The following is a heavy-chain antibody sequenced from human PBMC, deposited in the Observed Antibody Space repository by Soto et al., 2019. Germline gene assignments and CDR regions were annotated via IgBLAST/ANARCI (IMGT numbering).Heavy chain of an antibody. Sequence: QVQLVQSGAEVKKPGSSVKVSCKASGGTFSSYTISWVRQAPGQGLEWMGRIIPILGIAHYAQKFKGRVTIPADKSTSTAYMELSRQSSEVTAVYYCASGPHYYDSRGRDDYLGQGTLVTGSS. CDR2: IIPILGIA. D-gene: IGHD3-22*01. CDR3: ASGPHYYDSRGRDDY. CDR1: GGTFSSYT. J-gene: IGHJ4*02. V-gene: IGHV1-69*02.